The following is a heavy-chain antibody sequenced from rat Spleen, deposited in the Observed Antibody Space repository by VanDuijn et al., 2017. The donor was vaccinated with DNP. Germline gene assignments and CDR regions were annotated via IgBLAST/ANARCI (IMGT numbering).Heavy chain of an antibody. J-gene: IGHJ2*01. V-gene: IGHV5S13*01. CDR2: VSPSGGRT. D-gene: IGHD1-7*01. Sequence: EVQLVESGGGLVQPGRSLKLSCAASKFTFSNYDMAWVRQAPTKGLEWVAAVSPSGGRTYYRDSVKGRFTVSRDNAKNTLYLQMDSLRSEDTATYFCAKGGMTTTGYFDYWGQGVMVTVSS. CDR3: AKGGMTTTGYFDY. CDR1: KFTFSNYD.